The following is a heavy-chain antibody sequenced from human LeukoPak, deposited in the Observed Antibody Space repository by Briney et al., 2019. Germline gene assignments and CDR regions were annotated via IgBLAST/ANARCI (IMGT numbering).Heavy chain of an antibody. V-gene: IGHV4-59*08. J-gene: IGHJ4*02. D-gene: IGHD3-22*01. CDR1: GGSISSYY. CDR2: IYYSGST. CDR3: ATSTYYYDSSGYYYAEGYFDY. Sequence: SETLSLTCTVSGGSISSYYWSWIRQPPGKGLEWIGYIYYSGSTNYNPSLKSRVTISVDTSKNQFSLKLSSVTAADTAVYYFATSTYYYDSSGYYYAEGYFDYWGQGTLVTVSS.